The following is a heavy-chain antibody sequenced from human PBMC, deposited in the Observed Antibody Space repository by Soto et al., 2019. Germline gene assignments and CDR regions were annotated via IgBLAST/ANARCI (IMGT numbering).Heavy chain of an antibody. V-gene: IGHV6-1*01. D-gene: IGHD3-3*01. CDR2: TYYRSKWYN. CDR3: ARDPAYYDFWSGYMGLCYYYYGMDV. CDR1: GDSVSSNSAA. J-gene: IGHJ6*02. Sequence: PSQTPSLTCAISGDSVSSNSAAWNWIRQSPSRGLEWLGRTYYRSKWYNDYAVSVKSRITINPDTSKNQFSLQLNSVTPEDTAVYYCARDPAYYDFWSGYMGLCYYYYGMDVWGQGTTVTVSS.